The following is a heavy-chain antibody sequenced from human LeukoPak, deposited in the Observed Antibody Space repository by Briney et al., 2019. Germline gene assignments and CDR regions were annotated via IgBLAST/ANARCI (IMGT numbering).Heavy chain of an antibody. Sequence: SETLSLTCTVSGGSISSYYWSWLRQPPGKGLEWIGYIYYSGSTNYNPSLKSRVTISVDTSKNQFSLKLSSVTAADTAVYYCARVGYDILTGYYLDYWGQGTLVTVSS. CDR2: IYYSGST. D-gene: IGHD3-9*01. J-gene: IGHJ4*02. V-gene: IGHV4-59*01. CDR3: ARVGYDILTGYYLDY. CDR1: GGSISSYY.